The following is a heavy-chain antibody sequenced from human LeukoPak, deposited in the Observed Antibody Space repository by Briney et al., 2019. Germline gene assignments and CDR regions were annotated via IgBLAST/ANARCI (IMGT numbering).Heavy chain of an antibody. J-gene: IGHJ4*02. CDR3: ATDGRSSGWYGFDY. D-gene: IGHD6-19*01. V-gene: IGHV3-21*01. CDR2: ITSPVGHI. CDR1: GFTFSTYS. Sequence: GGSLRLSCAPSGFTFSTYSMNWVRQAPGKGLEWVSSITSPVGHIYYADSLKGRITISRDNARSSLYLQMNSLRAEDTAVYYCATDGRSSGWYGFDYWGQGTLVTVSS.